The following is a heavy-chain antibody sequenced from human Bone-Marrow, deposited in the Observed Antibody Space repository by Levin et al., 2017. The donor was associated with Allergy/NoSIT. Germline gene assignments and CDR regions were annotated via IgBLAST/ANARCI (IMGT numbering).Heavy chain of an antibody. J-gene: IGHJ3*02. CDR1: GYTFTDYY. V-gene: IGHV1-2*02. CDR3: ARDASGSGNNIGKNAFDM. D-gene: IGHD1-26*01. CDR2: INVYSGGT. Sequence: ASVKVSCKASGYTFTDYYMHWVRQAPGQGLEWMGWINVYSGGTNHAQKFQGRVTMTRDTSISTAYMELSSLISDDTAVYHCARDASGSGNNIGKNAFDMWGQGTMVTVSS.